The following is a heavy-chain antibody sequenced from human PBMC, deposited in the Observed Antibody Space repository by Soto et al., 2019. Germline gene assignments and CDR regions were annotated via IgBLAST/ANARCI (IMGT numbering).Heavy chain of an antibody. Sequence: ASVKVSCKASGYTFTSYGISWVRQAPGQGLEWMGWISAYNGNTNYAQKLQGRVTMTTDTSTSTAYMELRSLRSDDTAVYYCARDGLGAMVTDYYYYMDVWGKGTTVTVSS. CDR2: ISAYNGNT. CDR1: GYTFTSYG. V-gene: IGHV1-18*01. D-gene: IGHD5-18*01. J-gene: IGHJ6*03. CDR3: ARDGLGAMVTDYYYYMDV.